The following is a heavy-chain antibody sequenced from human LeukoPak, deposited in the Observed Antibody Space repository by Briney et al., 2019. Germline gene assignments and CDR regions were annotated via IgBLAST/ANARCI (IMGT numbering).Heavy chain of an antibody. CDR2: FVPIFGTT. Sequence: SVKVSCKASGGTFSSYVFNWVRQAPGQGLEWMGRFVPIFGTTNHAQKFQDRVTFTADKSTSTVYMELSSLRSDDTAVYYCATGDTPTVFYMDFWAKGTTVTVSS. CDR1: GGTFSSYV. V-gene: IGHV1-69*06. J-gene: IGHJ6*03. CDR3: ATGDTPTVFYMDF. D-gene: IGHD5-18*01.